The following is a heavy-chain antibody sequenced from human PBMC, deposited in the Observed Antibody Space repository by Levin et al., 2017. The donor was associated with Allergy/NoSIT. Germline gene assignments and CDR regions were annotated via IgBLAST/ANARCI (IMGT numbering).Heavy chain of an antibody. J-gene: IGHJ4*02. D-gene: IGHD5-18*01. CDR1: GGTFRHYA. V-gene: IGHV1-69*13. CDR2: IVPVFGST. Sequence: PWASVKVSCKASGGTFRHYALSWVRQAPGQGFEWMGGIVPVFGSTNYAQKFHGRLTITADEYTSTATMELSSLRSDDTAVYYCVTRSAYRYGHYYFDYWGQGTLVTVSS. CDR3: VTRSAYRYGHYYFDY.